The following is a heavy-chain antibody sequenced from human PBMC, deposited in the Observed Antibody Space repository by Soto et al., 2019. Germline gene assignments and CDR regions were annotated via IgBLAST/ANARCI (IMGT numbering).Heavy chain of an antibody. V-gene: IGHV3-23*01. CDR3: AKQPGYYDFWSGYYRDRYYYYYLDV. D-gene: IGHD3-3*01. CDR1: GFTFSSYT. J-gene: IGHJ6*03. CDR2: IIGSGGST. Sequence: GGSMRLPCAASGFTFSSYTMSWGRQPPGKGMEWVSAIIGSGGSTYYADSVKRRFTISRDNSKNTLYLQMNSLRAEDTAVYYCAKQPGYYDFWSGYYRDRYYYYYLDVWGKGTTVTVSS.